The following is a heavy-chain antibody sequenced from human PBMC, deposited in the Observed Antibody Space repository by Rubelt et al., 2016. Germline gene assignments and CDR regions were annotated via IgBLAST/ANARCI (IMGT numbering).Heavy chain of an antibody. CDR3: AKGGGYSYGYIPS. D-gene: IGHD5-18*01. CDR1: GFIFSSFA. V-gene: IGHV3-23*01. Sequence: EVQLLESGGGLVQPGGSLRLSCEASGFIFSSFAMSWVRQAPGKGLEWVSLISGSGDTTYYADSVKGRFTISRDNSKNTLYLQRNSLRAEVTAVYYCAKGGGYSYGYIPSWGQGILVTVSS. CDR2: ISGSGDTT. J-gene: IGHJ5*02.